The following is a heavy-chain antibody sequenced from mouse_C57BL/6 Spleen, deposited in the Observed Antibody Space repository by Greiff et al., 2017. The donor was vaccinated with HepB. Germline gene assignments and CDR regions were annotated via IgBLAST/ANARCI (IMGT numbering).Heavy chain of an antibody. V-gene: IGHV5-17*01. CDR3: ARRPLNWVSYAMDY. CDR1: GFTFSDYG. Sequence: EVMLVESGGGLVKPGGSLKLSCAASGFTFSDYGMHWVRQAPEKGLEWVAYISSGSSTIYYADTVKGRFTISRDNAKNTLFLQMTSLRSEDTAMYYCARRPLNWVSYAMDYWGQGTSVTVSS. D-gene: IGHD4-1*02. CDR2: ISSGSSTI. J-gene: IGHJ4*01.